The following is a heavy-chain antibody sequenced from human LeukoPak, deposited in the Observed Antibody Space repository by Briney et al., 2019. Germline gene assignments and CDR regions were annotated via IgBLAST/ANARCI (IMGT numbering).Heavy chain of an antibody. J-gene: IGHJ4*02. Sequence: TGGSLRLSCAASGFTFSSYAMSWVRQAPGKGLEWVSVISGGSGSTFYADSVKGRFTISRDNSKNTLYLRMNSLRAEDTAVYYCAKVSYCSTTTCYRIGGFDYWGQGTLVTVSS. D-gene: IGHD2-2*02. CDR3: AKVSYCSTTTCYRIGGFDY. CDR1: GFTFSSYA. CDR2: ISGGSGST. V-gene: IGHV3-23*01.